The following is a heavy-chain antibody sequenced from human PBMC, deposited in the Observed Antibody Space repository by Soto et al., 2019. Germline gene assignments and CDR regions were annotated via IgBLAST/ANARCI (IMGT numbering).Heavy chain of an antibody. D-gene: IGHD5-12*01. Sequence: PGGSLRLSCAASVFTFGSYGMHWVRQAPGKGLEWVAVMSYDGSNKYYADSVKGRFTISRDNSKNTLYLQMNSLRAEDTAVYYCVKDGGEYSGNNVYWGQGARVTVS. V-gene: IGHV3-30*18. CDR3: VKDGGEYSGNNVY. J-gene: IGHJ4*02. CDR2: MSYDGSNK. CDR1: VFTFGSYG.